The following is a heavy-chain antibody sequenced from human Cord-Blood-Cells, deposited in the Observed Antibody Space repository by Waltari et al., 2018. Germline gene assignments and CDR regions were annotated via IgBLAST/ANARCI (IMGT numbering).Heavy chain of an antibody. CDR1: GYTFTSYD. J-gene: IGHJ5*02. D-gene: IGHD5-18*01. CDR3: ARAGYSYGPNWFDP. Sequence: QVQLVQSGAEVKKPGASVKVSCKASGYTFTSYDINWVRQATGQGLEWIGWMNPNSSNTGYAQKFQGRVTMTRNTSISTAYMELSSLRSEDTAVYYCARAGYSYGPNWFDPWGQGTLVTVSS. V-gene: IGHV1-8*01. CDR2: MNPNSSNT.